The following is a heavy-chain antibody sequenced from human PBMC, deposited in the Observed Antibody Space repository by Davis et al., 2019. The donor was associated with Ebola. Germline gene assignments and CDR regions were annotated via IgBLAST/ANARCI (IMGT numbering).Heavy chain of an antibody. V-gene: IGHV1-18*01. CDR2: INPHNGNT. J-gene: IGHJ4*02. D-gene: IGHD1-1*01. Sequence: ASVKVSCKASAYTFTGSDINGVRPAPAQGPEWMGCINPHNGNTNYAQNVQGRVTMTTDTSTSTAYMEVGILRSDDTAVYYCARAQFPTTSDHWGQGTLVTVSS. CDR3: ARAQFPTTSDH. CDR1: AYTFTGSD.